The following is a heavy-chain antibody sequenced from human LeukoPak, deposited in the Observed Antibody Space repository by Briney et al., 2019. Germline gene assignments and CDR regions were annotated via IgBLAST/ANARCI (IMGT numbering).Heavy chain of an antibody. CDR3: AKDITADYDSSGYGAFDI. CDR2: ISWNSGSI. CDR1: GFTFSKYW. D-gene: IGHD3-22*01. V-gene: IGHV3-9*01. J-gene: IGHJ3*02. Sequence: GGSLRLSCAASGFTFSKYWLHWLRQAPGKGLEWVSGISWNSGSIGYADSVKGRFTISRDNAKNSLYLQMNSLRAEDTALYYCAKDITADYDSSGYGAFDIWGQGTMVTVSS.